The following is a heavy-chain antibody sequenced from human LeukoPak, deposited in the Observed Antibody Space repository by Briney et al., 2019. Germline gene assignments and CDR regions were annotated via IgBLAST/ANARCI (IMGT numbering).Heavy chain of an antibody. CDR1: GYTFTSYY. CDR2: INPSGGST. J-gene: IGHJ4*02. Sequence: AASVKVSCKASGYTFTSYYMHWVRQAPGQGLEWMGIINPSGGSTSYAQEFQGRVTITRDTSASTAYMDLNSLRSEDMAVYYCAVGDYYYDTRFDYWGQGTLVTVSS. D-gene: IGHD3-22*01. CDR3: AVGDYYYDTRFDY. V-gene: IGHV1-46*01.